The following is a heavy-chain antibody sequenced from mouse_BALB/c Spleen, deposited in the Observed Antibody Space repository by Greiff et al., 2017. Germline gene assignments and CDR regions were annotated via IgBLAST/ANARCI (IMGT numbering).Heavy chain of an antibody. J-gene: IGHJ4*01. Sequence: VMLVESGPGLVAPSQSLSITCTVSGFSLTSYGVHWVRQPPGKGLEWLGVIWAGGSTNYNSALMSRLSISKDNSKSQVFLKMNSLQTDDTAMYYCARGGNYPYYAMDYWGQGTSVTVSS. CDR3: ARGGNYPYYAMDY. CDR1: GFSLTSYG. D-gene: IGHD2-1*01. CDR2: IWAGGST. V-gene: IGHV2-9*02.